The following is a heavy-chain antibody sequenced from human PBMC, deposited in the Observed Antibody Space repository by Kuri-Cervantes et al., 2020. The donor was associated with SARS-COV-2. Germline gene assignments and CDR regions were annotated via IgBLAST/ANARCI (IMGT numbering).Heavy chain of an antibody. CDR1: GYTFTSYY. V-gene: IGHV1-3*01. D-gene: IGHD5-18*01. CDR2: INAGNGNT. Sequence: AAVTVSCQASGYTFTSYYMHWVRQAPGQGLAWMGWINAGNGNTKYSQKFHDRVTITRDTSGNSVYMELNSLRAEDTAVYYCARDKGTYSYDYRPDFDYWGQGTRVTVSS. CDR3: ARDKGTYSYDYRPDFDY. J-gene: IGHJ4*02.